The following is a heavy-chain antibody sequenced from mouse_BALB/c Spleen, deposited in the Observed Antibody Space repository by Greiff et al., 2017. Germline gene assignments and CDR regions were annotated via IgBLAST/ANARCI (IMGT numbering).Heavy chain of an antibody. Sequence: DVMLVESGGGLVKPGGSLKLSCAASGFTFSDYYMYWVRQTPEKRLEWVATISDGGSYTYYPDSVKGRFTISRDNAKNNLYLQMSSLKSEDTAMYYCARVVFYAMDYWGQGTSVTVSS. J-gene: IGHJ4*01. CDR1: GFTFSDYY. V-gene: IGHV5-4*02. D-gene: IGHD2-2*01. CDR3: ARVVFYAMDY. CDR2: ISDGGSYT.